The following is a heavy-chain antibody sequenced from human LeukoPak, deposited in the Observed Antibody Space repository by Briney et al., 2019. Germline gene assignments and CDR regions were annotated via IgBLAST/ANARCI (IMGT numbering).Heavy chain of an antibody. CDR2: ISSSSSYT. V-gene: IGHV3-11*06. CDR3: ARGGYDFWSGYYGSPGRLWAQKYYFDY. J-gene: IGHJ4*02. D-gene: IGHD3-3*01. Sequence: GGSLRLPCAASGFTFSDYYMSWIRQAPGKGLEWVSYISSSSSYTNYADSVKGRFTISRDNAKNSLYLQMNSLRAEDTAVYYCARGGYDFWSGYYGSPGRLWAQKYYFDYWGQGTLVTVSS. CDR1: GFTFSDYY.